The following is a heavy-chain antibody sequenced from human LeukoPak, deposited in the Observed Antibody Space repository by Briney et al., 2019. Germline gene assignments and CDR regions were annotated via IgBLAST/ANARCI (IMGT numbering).Heavy chain of an antibody. D-gene: IGHD6-19*01. Sequence: PGGSLRLSFTFSGFTLSSYERSGIRQAPGKGRGWVSSIDYDGGSGHYADSVKGRFTISRDNSNNTLFLHLNSLRGEDTAVYYCTRNSGWYGLSWGQGTLVTVSS. CDR3: TRNSGWYGLS. CDR2: IDYDGGSG. CDR1: GFTLSSYE. V-gene: IGHV3-23*01. J-gene: IGHJ1*01.